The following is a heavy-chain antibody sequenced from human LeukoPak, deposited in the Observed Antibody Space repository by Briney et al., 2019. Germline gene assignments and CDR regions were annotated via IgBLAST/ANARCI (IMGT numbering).Heavy chain of an antibody. D-gene: IGHD2-15*01. J-gene: IGHJ4*02. CDR2: ISGSGGST. Sequence: GGSLRLSCAASGFTFSSYAMSWVRQAPEKGLEWVSAISGSGGSTYYADSVKGRFTISRDNSKNTLYLQMNSLRAEDTAVYYCAKVMGNSGERIYYFDYWGQGTLVTVSS. CDR3: AKVMGNSGERIYYFDY. CDR1: GFTFSSYA. V-gene: IGHV3-23*01.